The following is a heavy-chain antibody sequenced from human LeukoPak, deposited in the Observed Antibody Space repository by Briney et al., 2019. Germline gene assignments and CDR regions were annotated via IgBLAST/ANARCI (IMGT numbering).Heavy chain of an antibody. D-gene: IGHD3-10*01. CDR2: ISSSSSYI. CDR3: ARAPKSGIDY. Sequence: GGSLRLSCAASGCTFSSYSMNWVRQAPGKGLEWVSSISSSSSYIYYADSVKGRFTISRDNAKNSLYLQMNSLRAEDTAVYYCARAPKSGIDYWGQGTLVTVSS. CDR1: GCTFSSYS. J-gene: IGHJ4*02. V-gene: IGHV3-21*01.